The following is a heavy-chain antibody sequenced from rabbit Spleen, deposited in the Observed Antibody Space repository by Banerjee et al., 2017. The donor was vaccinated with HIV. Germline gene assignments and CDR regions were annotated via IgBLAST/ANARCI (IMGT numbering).Heavy chain of an antibody. V-gene: IGHV1S47*01. CDR3: ARDPTGVGGSYFAL. D-gene: IGHD8-1*01. Sequence: EESGGGLVQPEGSLTLTCTASGFSLSNGYYMCWVRQAPGKRPEWIACIATIGGSTWYASWVNGRFTISRSTSLNTVTLQVTSLTDADTATYFCARDPTGVGGSYFALWGPGHPRHRL. CDR2: IATIGGST. J-gene: IGHJ4*01. CDR1: GFSLSNGYY.